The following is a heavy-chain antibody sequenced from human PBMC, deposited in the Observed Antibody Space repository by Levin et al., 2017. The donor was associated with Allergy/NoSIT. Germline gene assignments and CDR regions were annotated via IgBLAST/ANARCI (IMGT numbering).Heavy chain of an antibody. J-gene: IGHJ6*02. D-gene: IGHD6-13*01. Sequence: GGSLRLSCAASGFTFSSYWMHWVRQAPGKGLVCVSRINSDGSSTSYADSVKGRFTISRDNAKNTLYLQMNSLRAEDTAVYYCARGGADSSSWPHETHYYYGMDVWGQGTTVTVSS. CDR3: ARGGADSSSWPHETHYYYGMDV. CDR2: INSDGSST. CDR1: GFTFSSYW. V-gene: IGHV3-74*01.